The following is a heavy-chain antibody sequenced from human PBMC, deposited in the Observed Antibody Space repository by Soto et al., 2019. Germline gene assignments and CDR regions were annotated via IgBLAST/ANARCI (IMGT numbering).Heavy chain of an antibody. CDR3: ARSIDP. J-gene: IGHJ5*02. CDR2: IYYSGST. CDR1: GGSISSGGYY. Sequence: SETLSLTCTVSGGSISSGGYYWSWIRQHPGKGLEWIGYIYYSGSTNYNPSLKGRVSMSLDTSKNQFSLKLISVTAADTAVYYCARSIDPWGQGTLVTVSS. V-gene: IGHV4-31*03.